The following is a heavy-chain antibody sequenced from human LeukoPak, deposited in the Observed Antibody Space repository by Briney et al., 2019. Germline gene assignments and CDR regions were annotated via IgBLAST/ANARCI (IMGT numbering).Heavy chain of an antibody. CDR1: GFTFSSYA. CDR3: AREDIVVVPAATIYYYYYYGMDV. CDR2: IKQDGSEK. J-gene: IGHJ6*04. V-gene: IGHV3-7*03. D-gene: IGHD2-2*01. Sequence: PGGSLRLSCAASGFTFSSYAMSWVRQAPGKGLEWVANIKQDGSEKYYVDSVKGRFTISRDNAKNSLYLQMNSLRAEDTAVYYCAREDIVVVPAATIYYYYYYGMDVWGKGTTVTVSS.